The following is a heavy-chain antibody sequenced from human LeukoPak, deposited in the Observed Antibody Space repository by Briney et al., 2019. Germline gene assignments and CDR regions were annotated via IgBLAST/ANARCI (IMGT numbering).Heavy chain of an antibody. Sequence: ASVKVSCKASGYTFTSYDINWVRQATGQGLEWMGWMNPNSGNTGYPQKFQGRVTITRNTPINTVYMELSSLRAEDTAVSYCARGSRYDYVWGSYRIGTFDIWGQGTMVTVSS. V-gene: IGHV1-8*03. CDR3: ARGSRYDYVWGSYRIGTFDI. CDR2: MNPNSGNT. CDR1: GYTFTSYD. D-gene: IGHD3-16*02. J-gene: IGHJ3*02.